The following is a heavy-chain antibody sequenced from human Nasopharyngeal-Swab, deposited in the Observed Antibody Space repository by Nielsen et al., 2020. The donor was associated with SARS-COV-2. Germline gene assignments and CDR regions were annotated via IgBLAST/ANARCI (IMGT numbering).Heavy chain of an antibody. J-gene: IGHJ5*02. D-gene: IGHD2-15*01. CDR2: IKQDGSEK. CDR3: ARASKFFLGYCSGGSCYKNWFDP. V-gene: IGHV3-7*02. Sequence: VRQAPGKGLEWVANIKQDGSEKYYVDSVKGRFTISRDNAKNSLYLQMNSLRAEDTAVYYCARASKFFLGYCSGGSCYKNWFDPWGQGTLVTVSS.